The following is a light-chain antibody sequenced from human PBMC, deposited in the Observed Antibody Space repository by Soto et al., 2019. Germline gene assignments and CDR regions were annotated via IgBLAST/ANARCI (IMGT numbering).Light chain of an antibody. V-gene: IGLV2-11*01. CDR1: SSDIGGYNY. J-gene: IGLJ3*02. Sequence: QSALTQPRSVSGSPGQSVTISCTGTSSDIGGYNYVSWYQQHPGKAPKLMIYDVNRRPSGVPDRFSGSKSGNTASLTISGLQAEDKADYYCCSYAGSYTWVFGGGTKLTVL. CDR3: CSYAGSYTWV. CDR2: DVN.